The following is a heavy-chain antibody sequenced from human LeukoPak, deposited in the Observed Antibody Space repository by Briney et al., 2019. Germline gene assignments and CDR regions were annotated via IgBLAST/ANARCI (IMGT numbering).Heavy chain of an antibody. V-gene: IGHV3-23*01. Sequence: PGGSLRLSCAASGFTFGDSAMTWVRQAQGKGLEWVSLISFSGDSIYYADSVRGRFTISRDNSKDTLYLQMNSLRAEDTAIYYCARDIQLSTWGLGTMVTVSS. J-gene: IGHJ3*01. CDR3: ARDIQLST. CDR2: ISFSGDSI. CDR1: GFTFGDSA. D-gene: IGHD5-24*01.